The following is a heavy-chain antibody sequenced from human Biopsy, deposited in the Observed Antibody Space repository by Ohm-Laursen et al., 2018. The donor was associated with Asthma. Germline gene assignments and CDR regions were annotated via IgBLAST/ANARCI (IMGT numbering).Heavy chain of an antibody. CDR2: ISVYNGNT. CDR3: ARAVDYSHYYGIDV. J-gene: IGHJ6*02. CDR1: GYTFNSAG. Sequence: ASVKVSCRTSGYTFNSAGITWVRQAPGQGLEWMGWISVYNGNTKVAQKLQDRVTMITDTSASTAYMELRSLRSDDTAVYFCARAVDYSHYYGIDVWGQGTTVTVS. D-gene: IGHD3-10*01. V-gene: IGHV1-18*01.